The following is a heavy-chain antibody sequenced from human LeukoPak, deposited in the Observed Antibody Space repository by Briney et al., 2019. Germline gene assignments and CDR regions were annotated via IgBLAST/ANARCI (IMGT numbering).Heavy chain of an antibody. CDR1: GFTFSSYA. J-gene: IGHJ6*03. Sequence: GGSLRLSCAAPGFTFSSYAMSWVRQAPGKGLEWVSAISGSGDSTYYADSVKGRFTISRDNSKNTLYLQMNSLRAEDTAVYFCARVLSGRGSLYSYYYYMDVWGKGTTVTISS. D-gene: IGHD3-16*02. CDR2: ISGSGDST. CDR3: ARVLSGRGSLYSYYYYMDV. V-gene: IGHV3-23*01.